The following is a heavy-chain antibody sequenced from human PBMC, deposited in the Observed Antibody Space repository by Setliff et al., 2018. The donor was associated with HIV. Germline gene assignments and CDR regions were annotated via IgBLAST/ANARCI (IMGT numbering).Heavy chain of an antibody. CDR1: GFTFSNYE. Sequence: PGGSLRLSCAASGFTFSNYEMNWVRQAPGKGLEWVSYISSSGSTDYYADSVKGRFTISRDNAKNSLFLQMNSLRAEDTAVYYCARGVAAAGTDYWGQGTLVTVSS. CDR3: ARGVAAAGTDY. CDR2: ISSSGSTD. J-gene: IGHJ4*02. V-gene: IGHV3-48*03. D-gene: IGHD6-13*01.